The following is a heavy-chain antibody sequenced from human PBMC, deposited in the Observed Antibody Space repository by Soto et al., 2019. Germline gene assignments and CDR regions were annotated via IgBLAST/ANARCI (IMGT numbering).Heavy chain of an antibody. J-gene: IGHJ6*02. CDR3: AREFVDIVVVPAATAIYYYYYGMDV. Sequence: VAVISYDGSYKYYADSVKGRFTISRDNSKNTLYLQMNSLRAEDTAVYYCAREFVDIVVVPAATAIYYYYYGMDVWGQGTTVTVSS. V-gene: IGHV3-30-3*01. D-gene: IGHD2-2*03. CDR2: ISYDGSYK.